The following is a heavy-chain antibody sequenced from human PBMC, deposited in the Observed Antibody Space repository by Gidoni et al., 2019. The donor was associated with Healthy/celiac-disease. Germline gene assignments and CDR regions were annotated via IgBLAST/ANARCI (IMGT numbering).Heavy chain of an antibody. CDR2: IYYSGST. D-gene: IGHD5-18*01. J-gene: IGHJ6*02. CDR3: ARDQRAPKLWYPYYYYYGMDV. CDR1: GGSISSSY. V-gene: IGHV4-59*01. Sequence: QVQLQESGPGPVKPSETLPLPCTASGGSISSSYRSWIRQPPGKGLEWIGYIYYSGSTNYNPSLKSRVTISVDTSKNQFSLKLSSVTAADTAVYYCARDQRAPKLWYPYYYYYGMDVWGQGTTVTVSS.